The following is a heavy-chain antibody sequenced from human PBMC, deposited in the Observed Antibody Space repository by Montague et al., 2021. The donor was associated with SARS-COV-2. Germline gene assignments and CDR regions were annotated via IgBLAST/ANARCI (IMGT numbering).Heavy chain of an antibody. D-gene: IGHD2-15*01. Sequence: SETLSLTCAVYGGSFSGHYWSWIRQPPGKGLEWIGEINHSGSTNYNPSLKSRVTISVDTSKNQFSLKLSSVTAADTAVYYCARGTGCSGGSYYSEWDPYNYCGMDVWGQGTTVTVSS. J-gene: IGHJ6*02. V-gene: IGHV4-34*01. CDR3: ARGTGCSGGSYYSEWDPYNYCGMDV. CDR1: GGSFSGHY. CDR2: INHSGST.